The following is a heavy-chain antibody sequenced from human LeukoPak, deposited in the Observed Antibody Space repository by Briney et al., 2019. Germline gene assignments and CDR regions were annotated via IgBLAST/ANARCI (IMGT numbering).Heavy chain of an antibody. Sequence: GFTFXXYGMHWVRXAPGKGLEWVAVISYDGSNKYYADSVKGRFTISRDNSKNTLYLQMNSLRAEDTAVYYCAKASNPGGYFDYWGQGTLVTVSS. J-gene: IGHJ4*02. CDR2: ISYDGSNK. D-gene: IGHD3-10*01. CDR3: AKASNPGGYFDY. CDR1: GFTFXXYG. V-gene: IGHV3-30*18.